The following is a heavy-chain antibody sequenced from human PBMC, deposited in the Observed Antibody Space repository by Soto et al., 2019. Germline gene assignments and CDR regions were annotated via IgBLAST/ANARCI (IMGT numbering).Heavy chain of an antibody. D-gene: IGHD3-22*01. V-gene: IGHV1-69*13. CDR2: IIPIFGTA. CDR3: ARQSGSKYYDSSGYYYYYFDY. J-gene: IGHJ4*02. Sequence: SVKVSCKASGGTFSSYAISWVRQAPGQGLEWMGGIIPIFGTANYAQKFQGRVTITADESTSTAYMELSSLRSEDTAVYYCARQSGSKYYDSSGYYYYYFDYWGQGTLVTFSS. CDR1: GGTFSSYA.